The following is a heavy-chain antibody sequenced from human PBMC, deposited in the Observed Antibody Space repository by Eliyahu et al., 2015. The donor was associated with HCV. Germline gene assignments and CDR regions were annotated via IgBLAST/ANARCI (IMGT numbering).Heavy chain of an antibody. Sequence: QITLKESGPTLVKPTQTLTLTCTFSGFSLSTSGVGVGWIRQPPGKALEWLALIYWNDDKPLNPIPKSRAHLPQDTSKNQVVLTMTNMDPVDTATYYCAQKWEFGAFDIWGQGTMVTVSS. J-gene: IGHJ3*02. CDR3: AQKWEFGAFDI. CDR2: IYWNDDK. V-gene: IGHV2-5*01. CDR1: GFSLSTSGVG. D-gene: IGHD1-26*01.